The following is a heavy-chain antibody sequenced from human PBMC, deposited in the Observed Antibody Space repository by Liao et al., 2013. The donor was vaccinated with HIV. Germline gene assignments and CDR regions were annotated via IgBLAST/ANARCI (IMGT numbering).Heavy chain of an antibody. Sequence: QLQLQESGSGLVKPSQTLSLTCAVSGGSISSGGYSWNWIRQPPGKGLEWIGYIYHSGSTYYNPSLKSRVTISLDTSKNQISLKLSSVTAADTAVYYSARGLRYFDWLGSMDVWGTGTKVAVSS. D-gene: IGHD3-9*01. V-gene: IGHV4-30-2*01. CDR3: ARGLRYFDWLGSMDV. CDR2: IYHSGST. CDR1: GGSISSGGYS. J-gene: IGHJ6*03.